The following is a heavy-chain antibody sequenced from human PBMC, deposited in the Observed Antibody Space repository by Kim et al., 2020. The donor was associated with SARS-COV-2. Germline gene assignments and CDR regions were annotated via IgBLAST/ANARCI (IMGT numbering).Heavy chain of an antibody. D-gene: IGHD2-15*01. CDR2: IWYDGSNK. CDR3: ARDRRYCSGGSCAQGNYYYGMDV. V-gene: IGHV3-33*01. CDR1: RFTFSSYG. J-gene: IGHJ6*02. Sequence: GGSLRLSCAASRFTFSSYGMHWVRQAPGKGLEWVAVIWYDGSNKYYADSVKGRFTISRDNSKNTLYLQMNSLRAEDTAVYYCARDRRYCSGGSCAQGNYYYGMDVWGQGTTVTVSS.